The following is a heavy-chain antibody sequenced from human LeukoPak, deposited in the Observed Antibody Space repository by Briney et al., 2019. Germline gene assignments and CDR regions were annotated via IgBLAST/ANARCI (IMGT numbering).Heavy chain of an antibody. D-gene: IGHD6-25*01. CDR2: ISAYNGNT. CDR1: GYTFTSYD. CDR3: ASQSGYDAFDI. J-gene: IGHJ3*02. Sequence: ASVKVSCKASGYTFTSYDINWVRQATGQGLEWMGWISAYNGNTNYAQKLQGRVTMTTDTSTSTAYMELRSLRSDDTAVYYCASQSGYDAFDIWGQGTMVTVSS. V-gene: IGHV1-18*01.